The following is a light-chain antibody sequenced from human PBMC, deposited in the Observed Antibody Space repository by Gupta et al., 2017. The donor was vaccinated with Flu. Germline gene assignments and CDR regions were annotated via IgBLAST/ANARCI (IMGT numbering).Light chain of an antibody. V-gene: IGKV1-39*01. CDR3: QQSFTMPWT. CDR1: QSISPY. Sequence: GDRVAITCRASQSISPYLNWYRQRPGKAPQLLIYAASSLQGGVPARVSGSGSGTDFTLTISSLQPEDFGTYYCQQSFTMPWTFGQGTKVEIK. J-gene: IGKJ1*01. CDR2: AAS.